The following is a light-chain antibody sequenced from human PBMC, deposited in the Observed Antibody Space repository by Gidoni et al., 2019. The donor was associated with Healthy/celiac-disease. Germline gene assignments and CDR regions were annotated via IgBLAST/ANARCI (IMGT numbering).Light chain of an antibody. CDR3: QQYNSYSPWT. CDR1: QSISSW. CDR2: KAS. V-gene: IGKV1-5*03. J-gene: IGKJ1*01. Sequence: DIQMTQSPSTLSASVGDRVTITCRASQSISSWLAWYQQKPGKAPKLLIYKASSLESGVPSRLSGSGSVTEFTLTISSLQHDDFATYYCQQYNSYSPWTFXXXTKVEIK.